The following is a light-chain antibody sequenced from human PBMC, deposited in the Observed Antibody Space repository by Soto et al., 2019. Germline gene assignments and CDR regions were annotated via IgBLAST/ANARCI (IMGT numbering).Light chain of an antibody. Sequence: QPMLTQPPAVSGAPGQRVTISCTGSSSNIGAGYDVHWYQQLPGTAPKVLIYDNNNRPSGVPDRFSGSKSGTSASLAITGRQAEEEDDYYCHSSDVSLSGPVFGGGTKLTVL. CDR2: DNN. CDR1: SSNIGAGYD. J-gene: IGLJ2*01. CDR3: HSSDVSLSGPV. V-gene: IGLV1-40*01.